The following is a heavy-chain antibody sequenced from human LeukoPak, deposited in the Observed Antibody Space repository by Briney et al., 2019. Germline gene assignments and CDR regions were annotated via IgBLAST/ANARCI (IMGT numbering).Heavy chain of an antibody. CDR3: AKEEPTHTGGLDY. CDR2: IRFGRDNK. Sequence: GGSLRLSCAASGFTFTSYDMHWVRQAPGKGLEWVAFIRFGRDNKYYADSVKGRFTISRDNSKNTMYLQMNSLRAEDTAVYYCAKEEPTHTGGLDYWGQGTLVTVSS. CDR1: GFTFTSYD. V-gene: IGHV3-30*02. D-gene: IGHD2-8*02. J-gene: IGHJ4*02.